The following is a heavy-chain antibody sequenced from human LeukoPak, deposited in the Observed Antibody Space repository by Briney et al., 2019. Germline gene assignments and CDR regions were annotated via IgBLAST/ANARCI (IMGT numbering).Heavy chain of an antibody. CDR1: GGSISSYY. Sequence: SETLSLTCTVSGGSISSYYWSWIRQPAGKGLEWIGRIYTSGSTNYNPSLKSRVTMSVDTSKNQFSLKLNSVTAADTAVYYCARVIGLPGGAYDTYYFDYWGQGTLVTVSS. CDR2: IYTSGST. D-gene: IGHD5-12*01. J-gene: IGHJ4*02. V-gene: IGHV4-4*07. CDR3: ARVIGLPGGAYDTYYFDY.